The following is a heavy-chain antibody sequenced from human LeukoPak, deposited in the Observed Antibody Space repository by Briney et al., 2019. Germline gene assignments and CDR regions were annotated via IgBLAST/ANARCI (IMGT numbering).Heavy chain of an antibody. J-gene: IGHJ4*02. V-gene: IGHV1-18*01. CDR3: ARDAYYYGSETAQEDY. Sequence: ASVKVSCKASGDTFTSDGISWVRQAPGQGREWMGWISAYNVNTNYAQKLHGRGTMTTDTSTGPADMELRILRSDDTAVYYCARDAYYYGSETAQEDYWGQGTLVTVSS. CDR1: GDTFTSDG. D-gene: IGHD3-10*01. CDR2: ISAYNVNT.